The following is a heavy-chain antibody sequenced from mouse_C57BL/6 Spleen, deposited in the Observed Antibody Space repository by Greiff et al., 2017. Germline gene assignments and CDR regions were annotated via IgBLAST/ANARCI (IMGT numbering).Heavy chain of an antibody. J-gene: IGHJ3*01. V-gene: IGHV5-4*01. CDR2: ISDGGRYT. Sequence: EVNLVESGGGLVKPGGSLKLSCAASGFTFSSYAMSWVRQTPEKRLEWVATISDGGRYTYYPDNVKGRFTISRDNAKNNLYLQKSHLKSEDTAMYYWSRDRDSSGSFAYWGQGTLVTVSA. CDR1: GFTFSSYA. D-gene: IGHD3-2*02. CDR3: SRDRDSSGSFAY.